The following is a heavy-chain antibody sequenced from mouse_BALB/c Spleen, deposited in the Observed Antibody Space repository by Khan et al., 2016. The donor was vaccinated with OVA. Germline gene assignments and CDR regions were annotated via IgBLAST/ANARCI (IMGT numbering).Heavy chain of an antibody. V-gene: IGHV1-77*01. CDR1: GYTFTDFL. Sequence: QVQLQQSGPELVKPGASVKMSCKASGYTFTDFLISWLKQRPGQGLEWIGEIYPGSGYIYYNEKFKGKATLTSDTSSNTAYMQLTSLTSVDSAVYFCARAGYGGFAHWGQGTLVTVSA. CDR3: ARAGYGGFAH. J-gene: IGHJ3*01. CDR2: IYPGSGYI. D-gene: IGHD3-2*02.